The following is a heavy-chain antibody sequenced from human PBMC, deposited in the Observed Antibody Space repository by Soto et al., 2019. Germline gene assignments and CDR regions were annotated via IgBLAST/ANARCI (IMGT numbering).Heavy chain of an antibody. Sequence: SETLCLTCTVSGASVSRGNYYWSWIRQPPGKGLECIGYISYSGSTNYNPSLKSRVTISIDTSKNQFSLKLSSVTAADTAVYYCARGSGSYYAYWGQGTLVTVSS. J-gene: IGHJ4*02. CDR3: ARGSGSYYAY. CDR1: GASVSRGNYY. CDR2: ISYSGST. D-gene: IGHD1-26*01. V-gene: IGHV4-61*01.